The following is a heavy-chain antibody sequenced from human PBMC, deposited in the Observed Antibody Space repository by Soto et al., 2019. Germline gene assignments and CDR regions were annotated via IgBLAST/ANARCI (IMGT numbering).Heavy chain of an antibody. CDR3: ARDLFDTAMVPYYSYGMDV. CDR2: TYYRSKWYN. CDR1: GDSVSSNSAA. D-gene: IGHD5-18*01. J-gene: IGHJ6*02. Sequence: SQTLSLTCAISGDSVSSNSAAWNWIRQSPSRGLEWLGRTYYRSKWYNDYAVSVKSRITINPDTSKNQFSLQLNSVTPEDTAVYYCARDLFDTAMVPYYSYGMDVWGQGTTVTVSS. V-gene: IGHV6-1*01.